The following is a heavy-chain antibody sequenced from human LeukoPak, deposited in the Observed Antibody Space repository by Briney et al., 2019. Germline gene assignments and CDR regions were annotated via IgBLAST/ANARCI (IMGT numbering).Heavy chain of an antibody. Sequence: SETLSLTCTVSGGSLSSYYWTWIRQSPGKGLEWIGYMFYSGSTNYNPALRGRVTISIDTSKNHFSLKLSSVTAADTAVYYCARSYTSGSYYVPFDHWGQGTLVTVSS. V-gene: IGHV4-59*08. CDR1: GGSLSSYY. CDR2: MFYSGST. J-gene: IGHJ4*02. CDR3: ARSYTSGSYYVPFDH. D-gene: IGHD3-10*01.